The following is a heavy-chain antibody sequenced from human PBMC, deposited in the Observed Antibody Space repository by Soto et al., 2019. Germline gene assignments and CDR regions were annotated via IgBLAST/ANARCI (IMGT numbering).Heavy chain of an antibody. CDR2: VYYTGKI. CDR1: NVSVSSSY. V-gene: IGHV4-59*02. CDR3: ARDFAGRGPFDP. J-gene: IGHJ5*01. Sequence: XTLSLASSVSNVSVSSSYCNWLRQAPGKGLELIGFVYYTGKIKYNPSLKSRVTISVDKSRNEFSLRLTSVTTADPAFYFCARDFAGRGPFDPWGPGTLVTVS. D-gene: IGHD1-26*01.